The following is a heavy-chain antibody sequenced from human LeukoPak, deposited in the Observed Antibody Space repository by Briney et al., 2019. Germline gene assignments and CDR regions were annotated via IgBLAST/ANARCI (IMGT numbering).Heavy chain of an antibody. Sequence: GRSLRLSCAASGFTFSSYAMHWVRQAPGKGLEWVAVISYDGSNKYYADSVKGRFTISRDNSKNTLYLQMNSLRAEDTAVYYCARVRTAVLLGATYFDYWGQGTLVTVS. CDR1: GFTFSSYA. V-gene: IGHV3-30-3*01. D-gene: IGHD1-26*01. J-gene: IGHJ4*02. CDR2: ISYDGSNK. CDR3: ARVRTAVLLGATYFDY.